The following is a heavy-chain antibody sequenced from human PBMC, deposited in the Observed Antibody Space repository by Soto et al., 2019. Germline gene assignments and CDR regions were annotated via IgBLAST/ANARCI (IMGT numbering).Heavy chain of an antibody. V-gene: IGHV3-30-3*01. Sequence: PGGSLRLSCAASGFTFSSYAMHWVRQAPGKGLEWVAVISYDGSNKYYADSVKGRFTISRDDSKNTAYLQMNSLKTEDTAVYYCRSGYSSGGTDYWGQGTLVTVSS. CDR2: ISYDGSNK. J-gene: IGHJ4*02. CDR3: RSGYSSGGTDY. D-gene: IGHD6-19*01. CDR1: GFTFSSYA.